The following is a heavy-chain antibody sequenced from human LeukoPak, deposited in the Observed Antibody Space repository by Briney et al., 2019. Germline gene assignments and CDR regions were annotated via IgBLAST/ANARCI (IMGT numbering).Heavy chain of an antibody. Sequence: GGSLRLSCAASGFTFSSYEMNWVRQAPGKGLEWVSYISSSGTTIHYADSVKGRFTISRDNAKNSLYLQLNSLRAEDTAVYYCARGGSYGAYWGRGTLVTVPS. CDR2: ISSSGTTI. V-gene: IGHV3-48*03. CDR1: GFTFSSYE. D-gene: IGHD1-26*01. CDR3: ARGGSYGAY. J-gene: IGHJ4*02.